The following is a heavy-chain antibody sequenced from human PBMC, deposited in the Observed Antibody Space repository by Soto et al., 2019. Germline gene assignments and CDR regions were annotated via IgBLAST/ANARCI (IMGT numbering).Heavy chain of an antibody. CDR2: ISWNSGSI. CDR3: AKHGSMYYYDSSGYQWYFDY. Sequence: SLRLSCAASGFTFDDYAMHWVRQAPGKGLEWVSGISWNSGSIGYADSVKGRFTISRDNAKNSLYLQMNSLRAEDTALYYCAKHGSMYYYDSSGYQWYFDYWGQGTLVTVSS. CDR1: GFTFDDYA. V-gene: IGHV3-9*01. J-gene: IGHJ4*02. D-gene: IGHD3-22*01.